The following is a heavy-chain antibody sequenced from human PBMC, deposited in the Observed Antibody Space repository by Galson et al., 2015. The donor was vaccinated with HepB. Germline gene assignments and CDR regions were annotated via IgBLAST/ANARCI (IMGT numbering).Heavy chain of an antibody. J-gene: IGHJ4*02. V-gene: IGHV4-30-4*01. CDR2: IYYGGST. Sequence: PLSLPCTVSGGSLSSYYWSWIRQPPGKGLEWIGYIYYGGSTYYNPSLKSRFTISIDPSKNQFSLKLTSVTAADTAVYYCVREKNYYGSGYTYSWGQGALVTVSS. CDR1: GGSLSSYY. D-gene: IGHD3-10*01. CDR3: VREKNYYGSGYTYS.